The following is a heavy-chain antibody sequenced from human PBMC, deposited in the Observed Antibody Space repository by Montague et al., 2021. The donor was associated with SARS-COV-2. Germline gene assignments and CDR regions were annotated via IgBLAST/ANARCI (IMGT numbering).Heavy chain of an antibody. CDR1: GGSFSGYH. Sequence: SETLSLTCAVYGGSFSGYHWNWIRQPPGKGLEWIGEINHCGITNYNPSLKSRLTISADTSKNQFSLKLTSVAAADTAVYYCARLRDGVVPSPILGVGPYYSYYFIDVWGKGTTVTVSS. CDR2: INHCGIT. J-gene: IGHJ6*03. CDR3: ARLRDGVVPSPILGVGPYYSYYFIDV. V-gene: IGHV4-34*01. D-gene: IGHD3-10*01.